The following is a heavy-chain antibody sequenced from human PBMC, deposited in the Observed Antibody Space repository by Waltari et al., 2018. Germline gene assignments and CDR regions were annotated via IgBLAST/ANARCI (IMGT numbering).Heavy chain of an antibody. V-gene: IGHV3-74*01. Sequence: EVQLVESGGGLVQPGGSLRLSCAASGLTFITHWMHWVRQSPGKGLVWVSRINNEVSLTTFAYSVKGRFTISRDNAKNTLYLQMNSLRTEDTAVYYCVRGLGDIWGQGTMVTVSS. CDR3: VRGLGDI. D-gene: IGHD3-10*01. J-gene: IGHJ3*02. CDR2: INNEVSLT. CDR1: GLTFITHW.